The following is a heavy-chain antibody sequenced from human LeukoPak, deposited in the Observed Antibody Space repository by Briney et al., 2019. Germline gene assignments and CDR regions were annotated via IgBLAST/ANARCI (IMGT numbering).Heavy chain of an antibody. Sequence: GASVKVSCKTSGYTFTSYYIHWVRQAPGQGLDYMGWINPDNGGTNYAQNFQGRVIMTRDTSISTAYMQLSRPTSDDTAVYYCARSPSGELDYWGRGTLVSVSS. D-gene: IGHD1-26*01. J-gene: IGHJ4*02. CDR2: INPDNGGT. CDR3: ARSPSGELDY. CDR1: GYTFTSYY. V-gene: IGHV1-2*02.